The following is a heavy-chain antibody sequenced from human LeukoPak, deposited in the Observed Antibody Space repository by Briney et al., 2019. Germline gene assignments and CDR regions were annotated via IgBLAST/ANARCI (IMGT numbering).Heavy chain of an antibody. V-gene: IGHV4-61*02. J-gene: IGHJ4*02. D-gene: IGHD3-16*01. Sequence: SQTLSLTCTVSGGSISSSSYYWTWIRQPAGKGLEWIGRIYNSGSTHNNPSLQSRVTISVDMSKNQFSLKLSSVTAADTAVYYCASGDFDLWGQGTLVTVSS. CDR2: IYNSGST. CDR1: GGSISSSSYY. CDR3: ASGDFDL.